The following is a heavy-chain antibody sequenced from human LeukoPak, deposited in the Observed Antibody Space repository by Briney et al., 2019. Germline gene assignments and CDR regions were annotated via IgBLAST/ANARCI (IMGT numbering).Heavy chain of an antibody. D-gene: IGHD5-12*01. CDR3: ARVPRYSGYYYFHY. V-gene: IGHV1-46*01. CDR1: GYTFTSYF. CDR2: VNPSGGST. Sequence: ASVKVSCKTSGYTFTSYFMHWVRQAPGQGLEWMGIVNPSGGSTTYAQKFQGRVTMTRETSTSTFYIELSSLRSEDTAMYYCARVPRYSGYYYFHYWGQGTLVTVSS. J-gene: IGHJ4*02.